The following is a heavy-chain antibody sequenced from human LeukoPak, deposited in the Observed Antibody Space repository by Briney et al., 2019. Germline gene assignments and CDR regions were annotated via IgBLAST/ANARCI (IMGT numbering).Heavy chain of an antibody. CDR3: ARDAAGPLDY. CDR2: IIPILGIA. V-gene: IGHV1-69*04. D-gene: IGHD6-19*01. Sequence: ASVKVSCKASGGTFSSYAISWVRQAPGQGLEWMGRIIPILGIANYAQKFQGRVTITADKSTSTAYMELSSLRSEDTAVYSCARDAAGPLDYWGQGTLVTVSS. CDR1: GGTFSSYA. J-gene: IGHJ4*02.